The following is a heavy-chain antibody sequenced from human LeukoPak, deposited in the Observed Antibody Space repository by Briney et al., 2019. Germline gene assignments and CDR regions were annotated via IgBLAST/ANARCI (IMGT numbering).Heavy chain of an antibody. CDR2: IYHSGCT. CDR3: ARVGTYYRSLDS. J-gene: IGHJ4*02. V-gene: IGHV4-59*01. Sequence: PSETLSLTCTVSGGSINDDSWNWIRKPPGQGLEWIGYIYHSGCTNYNPSLKSRVTISLDTSKNQFSLKLSSVTAADTAVYYCARVGTYYRSLDSWGQGTLVTVSS. CDR1: GGSINDDS. D-gene: IGHD3-10*01.